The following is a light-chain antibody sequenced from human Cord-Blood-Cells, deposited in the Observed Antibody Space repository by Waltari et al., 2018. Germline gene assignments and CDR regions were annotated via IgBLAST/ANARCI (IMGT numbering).Light chain of an antibody. CDR3: QQYDNLPPLFT. Sequence: DIQMTQSPSSLSASVGDRVTITCQASQDISNYLNWYQQKPGKAPKLLIYDASNLETGVPSRFSGSGSGTDFTFTIRSLQPEDIATYYCQQYDNLPPLFTFGPGTKVDIK. CDR2: DAS. V-gene: IGKV1-33*01. CDR1: QDISNY. J-gene: IGKJ3*01.